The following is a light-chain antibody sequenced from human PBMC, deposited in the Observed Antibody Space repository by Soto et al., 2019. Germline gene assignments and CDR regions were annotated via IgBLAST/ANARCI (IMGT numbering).Light chain of an antibody. CDR3: QQRSNWPLT. J-gene: IGKJ4*01. V-gene: IGKV3-11*01. CDR2: DAS. CDR1: QSVSSY. Sequence: EIVLTQSPATLSLSPGERATLSCRASQSVSSYLAWYQQKPGQTPRLLIYDASNRATGIPARFSGSGSGTDFTLTISSLEPEDFPVYYCQQRSNWPLTFGGRTKLEIK.